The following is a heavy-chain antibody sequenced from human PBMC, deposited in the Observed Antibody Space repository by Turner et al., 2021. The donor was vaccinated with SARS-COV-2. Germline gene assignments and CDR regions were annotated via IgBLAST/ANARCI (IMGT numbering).Heavy chain of an antibody. Sequence: QVQLQASGPGLVKPSQTLSLTCTFSGGSISRGGYYWSWICQHPGKGLEWIGYIYYSGSTYYNPSLKSRVTISVDTSKNQFSLKLSSVTAADTAVYYCARTKGYCSSTSCYLDYWGQGTLVTVSS. V-gene: IGHV4-31*03. D-gene: IGHD2-2*01. J-gene: IGHJ4*02. CDR3: ARTKGYCSSTSCYLDY. CDR1: GGSISRGGYY. CDR2: IYYSGST.